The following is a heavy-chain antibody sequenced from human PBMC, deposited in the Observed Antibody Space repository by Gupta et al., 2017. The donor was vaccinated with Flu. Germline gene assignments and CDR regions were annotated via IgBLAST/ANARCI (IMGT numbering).Heavy chain of an antibody. CDR3: ARACRGTSCYEGYYFDY. J-gene: IGHJ4*02. CDR1: GFTFDDYA. V-gene: IGHV3-9*01. D-gene: IGHD2-2*01. Sequence: EVQLVEYGGGLVQPGRSLRLSCAASGFTFDDYAMPWVRHAPGKGLGWVSGISLNSGSIGYADSVKGRFTISRDNAKNSLYLQMNSLRAEDTAVYYCARACRGTSCYEGYYFDYWGQGTLVTVSS. CDR2: ISLNSGSI.